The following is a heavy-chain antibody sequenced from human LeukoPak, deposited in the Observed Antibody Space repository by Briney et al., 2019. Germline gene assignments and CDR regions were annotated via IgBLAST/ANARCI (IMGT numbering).Heavy chain of an antibody. J-gene: IGHJ4*02. CDR1: GGSISSSSYY. D-gene: IGHD2-15*01. Sequence: PSETLSLTCTVSGGSISSSSYYWGWIRQPPGKGLEWIGSIYYSGSTYYNPSLKSRVTISVDTSKNQFSLKLSSVTAADTAVYYCAREGQLLYCSGGSCSRDFDYWGQGTLVTVSS. V-gene: IGHV4-39*07. CDR3: AREGQLLYCSGGSCSRDFDY. CDR2: IYYSGST.